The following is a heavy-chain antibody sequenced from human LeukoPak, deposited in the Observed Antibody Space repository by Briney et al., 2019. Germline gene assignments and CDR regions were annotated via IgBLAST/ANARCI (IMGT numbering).Heavy chain of an antibody. Sequence: SGTLSLTCAVYGGSFSGYYWSWIRQPPGKGLEWIGEINHSGSTNYNPSLKSRVTISVDTSKNQFSLKLSSVTAADTAVYYCSTQWLVSDAFDIWGQGTMVTVSS. D-gene: IGHD6-19*01. CDR3: STQWLVSDAFDI. V-gene: IGHV4-34*01. CDR1: GGSFSGYY. J-gene: IGHJ3*02. CDR2: INHSGST.